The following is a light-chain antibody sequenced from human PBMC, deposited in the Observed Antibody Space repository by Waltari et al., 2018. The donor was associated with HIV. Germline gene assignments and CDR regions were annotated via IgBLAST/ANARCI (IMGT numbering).Light chain of an antibody. J-gene: IGKJ1*01. CDR3: MQPLQTPRT. CDR1: QSLPPRNGYKF. CDR2: MGS. V-gene: IGKV2-28*01. Sequence: DIVMSQSPLPLPVTPGGTAPISCRSTQSLPPRNGYKFLDWYQQKPGQSPQLLIYMGSNRAPGVPDRFSGSGSGTDFTLTISRVEAEDVGVYYCMQPLQTPRTFGQGTKVEIK.